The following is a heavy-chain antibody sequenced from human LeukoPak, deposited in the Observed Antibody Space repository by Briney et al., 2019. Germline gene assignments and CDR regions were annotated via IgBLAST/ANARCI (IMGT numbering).Heavy chain of an antibody. V-gene: IGHV1-69*04. CDR3: ARAMTTVVTRGWFDP. J-gene: IGHJ5*02. CDR1: GGTFSSYA. Sequence: SVKVSCKASGGTFSSYAISWVRQAPGQGLEWMGRIIPILGIANYAQKFQGRVTITADKSTSTAYMELSSLRSEDTAVYYCARAMTTVVTRGWFDPWGQGTLVTVSS. D-gene: IGHD4-23*01. CDR2: IIPILGIA.